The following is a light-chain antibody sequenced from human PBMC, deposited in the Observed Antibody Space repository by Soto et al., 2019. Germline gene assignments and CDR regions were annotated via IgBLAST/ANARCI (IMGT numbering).Light chain of an antibody. CDR1: SSDVGGYNY. Sequence: QSALTQPASVSGSPGQSITISCTGTSSDVGGYNYVSWYQQHQGKAPKLMIYEVSNRPSGDSNRFSGSKSGNTASLTISGLQAEDEADYYCSSYTTSSTGVFGGGTKVTVL. CDR2: EVS. V-gene: IGLV2-14*01. J-gene: IGLJ3*02. CDR3: SSYTTSSTGV.